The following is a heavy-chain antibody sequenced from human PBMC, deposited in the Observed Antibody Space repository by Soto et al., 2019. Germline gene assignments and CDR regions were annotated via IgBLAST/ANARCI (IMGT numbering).Heavy chain of an antibody. V-gene: IGHV3-30-3*01. CDR1: GFTFSSYA. CDR2: ISYDGSNK. J-gene: IGHJ6*02. Sequence: GGSMRLSCAASGFTFSSYAMHWVRQAPGKGLEWVAVISYDGSNKYYADSVKGRFTISRDNSKNTLYLQMNSLRAEDTAVYYCAREGSSELYYYYGMDVWGQGTTVTVSS. D-gene: IGHD6-6*01. CDR3: AREGSSELYYYYGMDV.